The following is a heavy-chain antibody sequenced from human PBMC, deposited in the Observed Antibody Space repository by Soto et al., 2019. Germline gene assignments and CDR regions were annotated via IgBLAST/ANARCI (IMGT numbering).Heavy chain of an antibody. CDR2: ISWDGGST. Sequence: PGGSLRLSCAASGFTFDDYTMHWVRQAPGKGLEWVSLISWDGGSTYYADSVKGRFTISRDNSKNSLYLQMNSLRTEDTALYYCAKDIMVRLSSGTKTSKVAEPLREYYYYYGMDVWGQGTTVTVFS. J-gene: IGHJ6*02. CDR3: AKDIMVRLSSGTKTSKVAEPLREYYYYYGMDV. V-gene: IGHV3-43*01. CDR1: GFTFDDYT. D-gene: IGHD1-26*01.